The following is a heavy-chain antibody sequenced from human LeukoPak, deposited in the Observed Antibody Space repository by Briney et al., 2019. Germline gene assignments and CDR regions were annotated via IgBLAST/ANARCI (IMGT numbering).Heavy chain of an antibody. CDR2: IKQDGSEK. Sequence: PEGSLRLSCAVSGFTFSSYWMSWVRQAPGKGLEWVANIKQDGSEKYYVDSVKGRFTISRDNAKNSLYLQMNSLRAEDTAVYYCARDLGGSYYNYWGQGTLVTVSS. CDR3: ARDLGGSYYNY. V-gene: IGHV3-7*01. CDR1: GFTFSSYW. J-gene: IGHJ4*02. D-gene: IGHD1-26*01.